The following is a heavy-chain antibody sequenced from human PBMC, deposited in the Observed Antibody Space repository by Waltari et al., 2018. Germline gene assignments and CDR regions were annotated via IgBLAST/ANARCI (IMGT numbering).Heavy chain of an antibody. J-gene: IGHJ4*01. CDR3: ARAGLGSPLQWLQLFDF. D-gene: IGHD6-19*01. CDR1: GFAVSYNY. V-gene: IGHV3-53*01. CDR2: IYAGGNT. Sequence: EVQLVESGGGLIQPGGSLRLSCAASGFAVSYNYMSWVRQVPGKGLGWVFVIYAGGNTFYTDSVEGRFTITRDNSKNTLCLQMDSLSADDTAIYYCARAGLGSPLQWLQLFDFWGQGIPVTVSS.